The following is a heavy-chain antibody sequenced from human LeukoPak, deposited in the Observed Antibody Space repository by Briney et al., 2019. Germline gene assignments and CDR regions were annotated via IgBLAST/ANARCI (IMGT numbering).Heavy chain of an antibody. CDR3: ACMDV. CDR2: IYYSGST. CDR1: GFTFSSYA. Sequence: GSLRLSCAASGFTFSSYAMSWIRQPPGKGLEWIGYIYYSGSTNYNPSLKSRVTISVDTSKNQFSLKLSSVTAADTAVYYCACMDVWGQGTTVTVSS. J-gene: IGHJ6*02. V-gene: IGHV4-59*01.